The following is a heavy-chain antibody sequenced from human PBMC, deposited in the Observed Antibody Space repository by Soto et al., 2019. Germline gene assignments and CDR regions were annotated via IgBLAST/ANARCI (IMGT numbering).Heavy chain of an antibody. CDR3: ARGYMIGFSDGSFIFDY. Sequence: QVQLQESGPGLVKPSQTLSLTCTVSGGSISSGGYYWSWIRQHPGKGLEWIGYIYYSGSTYYNPSLKSRVTISVDTSKNQFSLKLSSVTAADTAVYYCARGYMIGFSDGSFIFDYWGQGTLVTVSS. J-gene: IGHJ4*02. D-gene: IGHD1-26*01. CDR2: IYYSGST. CDR1: GGSISSGGYY. V-gene: IGHV4-31*03.